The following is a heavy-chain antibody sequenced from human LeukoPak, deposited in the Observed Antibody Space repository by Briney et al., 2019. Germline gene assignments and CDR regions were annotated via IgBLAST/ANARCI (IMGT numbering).Heavy chain of an antibody. CDR2: IYYSGST. J-gene: IGHJ5*02. CDR3: ARDGDGNYYGSGSRFDP. D-gene: IGHD3-10*01. V-gene: IGHV4-59*01. CDR1: GGSISSYF. Sequence: SETLSLTCTVSGGSISSYFWSWIRQPPGKGLEWIGCIYYSGSTDYNPSLKSRVSMSVDTSKNQFSLKLNSVTAADTAVYYCARDGDGNYYGSGSRFDPWGQGTLVTVSS.